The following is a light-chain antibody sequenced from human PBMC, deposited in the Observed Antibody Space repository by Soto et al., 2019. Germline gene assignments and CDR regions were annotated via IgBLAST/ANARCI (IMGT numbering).Light chain of an antibody. CDR3: QQYYNWPRT. Sequence: EIVLTQSPATLSLSPGERATLSCRASQSVSRYVAWYQQKPGQAPRLLIYDASSRATGIPARFSGSGSGTEFTLTINSLQAEDCAVYYCQQYYNWPRTFGQGTRLEIK. V-gene: IGKV3-11*01. CDR2: DAS. CDR1: QSVSRY. J-gene: IGKJ5*01.